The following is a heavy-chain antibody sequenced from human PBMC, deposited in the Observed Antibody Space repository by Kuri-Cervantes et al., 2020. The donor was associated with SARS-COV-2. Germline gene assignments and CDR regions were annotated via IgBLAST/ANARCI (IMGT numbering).Heavy chain of an antibody. D-gene: IGHD6-19*01. CDR3: AKDTEYSSGWYYFDY. J-gene: IGHJ4*02. V-gene: IGHV3-21*04. CDR1: GFTFSSYS. CDR2: ISSSSSYI. Sequence: GESLKISCAASGFTFSSYSMNWVRQAPGKGLEWVSSISSSSSYIYYADSVKGRFTISRDNSKNTLYLQMNSLRAEDTAVYYRAKDTEYSSGWYYFDYWGQGTLVTVSS.